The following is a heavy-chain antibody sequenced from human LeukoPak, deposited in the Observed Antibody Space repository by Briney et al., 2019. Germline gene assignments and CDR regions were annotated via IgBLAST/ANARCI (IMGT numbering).Heavy chain of an antibody. Sequence: GGSLRLSCAASAFSLNAYNMNWVRQAPGKGLEWVSSISYTGTYIYYADSVKGRFTISRDNAKNSLYLHMNSLRAEDTAFYYCARDIVGAADWGQGTLVTVSS. CDR1: AFSLNAYN. J-gene: IGHJ4*02. CDR2: ISYTGTYI. V-gene: IGHV3-21*01. D-gene: IGHD1-26*01. CDR3: ARDIVGAAD.